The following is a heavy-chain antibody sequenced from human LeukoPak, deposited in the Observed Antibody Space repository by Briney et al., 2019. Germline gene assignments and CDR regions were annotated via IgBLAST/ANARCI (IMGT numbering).Heavy chain of an antibody. V-gene: IGHV1-69*01. J-gene: IGHJ5*02. CDR1: GGTFSSYA. CDR3: ARGYCSSTSCYAGLDP. CDR2: IIPIFGTA. Sequence: ASVTVSCKASGGTFSSYAISWVQQAPGQGLEWMGGIIPIFGTANYAQKFQGRVTITADESTSTAYMELSSLRSEDTAVYYCARGYCSSTSCYAGLDPWGQGTLVTVSS. D-gene: IGHD2-2*01.